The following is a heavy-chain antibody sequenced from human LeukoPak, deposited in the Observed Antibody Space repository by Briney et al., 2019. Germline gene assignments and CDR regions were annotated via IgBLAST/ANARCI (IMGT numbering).Heavy chain of an antibody. J-gene: IGHJ4*02. V-gene: IGHV3-53*01. Sequence: PGGSLRLSCAASGFTVSSNYMSWVRQAPGKGLEWVSVIYSGGSTYYADSVKGRFTISRDYSKNTLYLQMNSLRAEDTAVYYCARDRTYYDYVWGSYPHDYWGQGTLVTVSS. D-gene: IGHD3-16*02. CDR1: GFTVSSNY. CDR3: ARDRTYYDYVWGSYPHDY. CDR2: IYSGGST.